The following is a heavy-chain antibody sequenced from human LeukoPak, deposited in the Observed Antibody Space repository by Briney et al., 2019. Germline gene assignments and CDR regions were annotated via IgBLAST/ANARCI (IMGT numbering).Heavy chain of an antibody. CDR2: IIPIFGTA. D-gene: IGHD2-21*01. Sequence: GASVKVSCKASGGTFSSYAISWVRQAPGQGLEWMGGIIPIFGTANYAQKFQGRVTITADESTSTAYMELSSLRSEDTAVYYCAGSYSDLHYYSMDVWGKGTTVTVSS. V-gene: IGHV1-69*01. CDR3: AGSYSDLHYYSMDV. CDR1: GGTFSSYA. J-gene: IGHJ6*03.